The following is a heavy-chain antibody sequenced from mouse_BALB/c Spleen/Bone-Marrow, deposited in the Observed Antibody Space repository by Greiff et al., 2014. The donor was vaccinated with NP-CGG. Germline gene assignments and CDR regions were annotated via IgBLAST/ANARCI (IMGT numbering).Heavy chain of an antibody. CDR3: ARVYGWYFDV. J-gene: IGHJ1*01. D-gene: IGHD1-1*01. V-gene: IGHV5-6-3*01. CDR1: GFTFSSYG. CDR2: INNNGGST. Sequence: VQLKESGGGLVQPGGSLKLSCVASGFTFSSYGMSWVRQTPDKRLELVATINNNGGSTYYLDSVKGQFTISRDNAKNTLYLQMSSLKSEDTAMYYCARVYGWYFDVWGAGTTVTVSS.